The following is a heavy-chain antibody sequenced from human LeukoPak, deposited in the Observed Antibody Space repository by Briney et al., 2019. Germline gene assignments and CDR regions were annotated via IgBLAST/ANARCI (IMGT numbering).Heavy chain of an antibody. CDR3: ARASGSNYYDSSGYFWYFDL. CDR2: IIPIFGTA. J-gene: IGHJ2*01. D-gene: IGHD3-22*01. CDR1: GGTFSSYA. V-gene: IGHV1-69*13. Sequence: SVKVSCKASGGTFSSYAISWVRQAPGQGLEWMGGIIPIFGTANYAQKFQGRVTITADESTSTAYMELSSLRSEDTAVYYCARASGSNYYDSSGYFWYFDLWGRGTLVTVSS.